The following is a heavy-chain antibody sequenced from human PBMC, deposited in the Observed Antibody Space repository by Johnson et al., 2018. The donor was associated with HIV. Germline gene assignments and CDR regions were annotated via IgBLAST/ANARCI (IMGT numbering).Heavy chain of an antibody. D-gene: IGHD2-8*01. V-gene: IGHV3-30*18. CDR3: AKNGARGDAFDI. J-gene: IGHJ3*02. CDR1: GFTFSDYY. CDR2: ISYDGSHK. Sequence: QMPLVESGGGLVKPAGSLRLSCVASGFTFSDYYMGWIRQAPGQGLAWVAVISYDGSHKYYADSVKGRFTISRDNSKNTLYLQMNSLRAEDTAVYYCAKNGARGDAFDIWGQGTMVTVSS.